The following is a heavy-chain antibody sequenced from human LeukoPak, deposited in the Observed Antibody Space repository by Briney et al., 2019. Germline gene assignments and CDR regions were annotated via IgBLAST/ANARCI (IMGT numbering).Heavy chain of an antibody. V-gene: IGHV3-23*01. Sequence: GGSLRLSCAASGFTFGSYAMSWVRQAPGKGLEWVSAISANGGSTYYADSVKGRFTISRDNSKNTLSLQMNSLRAEDTAVYYCAKDSSSSFYYYYMDVWGKGTTVTVSS. J-gene: IGHJ6*03. CDR2: ISANGGST. D-gene: IGHD6-6*01. CDR3: AKDSSSSFYYYYMDV. CDR1: GFTFGSYA.